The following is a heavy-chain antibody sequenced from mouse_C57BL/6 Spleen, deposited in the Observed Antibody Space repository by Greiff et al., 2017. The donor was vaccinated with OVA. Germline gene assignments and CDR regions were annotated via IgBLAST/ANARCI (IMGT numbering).Heavy chain of an antibody. V-gene: IGHV1-69*01. CDR1: GYTFTSYW. CDR3: ARGGDY. J-gene: IGHJ2*01. CDR2: IDPSDSYT. Sequence: QVQLKQPGAELVMPGASVKLSCKASGYTFTSYWMHWVKQRPGQGLEWIGEIDPSDSYTNYNQQFKGKSTLTVDKSSSTAYMQLSSLTSEDSAVYYCARGGDYWGQGTTLTVSS.